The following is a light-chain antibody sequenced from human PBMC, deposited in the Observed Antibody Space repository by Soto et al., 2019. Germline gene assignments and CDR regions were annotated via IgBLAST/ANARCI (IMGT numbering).Light chain of an antibody. CDR2: KAS. CDR3: QHYNSYSEA. J-gene: IGKJ1*01. Sequence: DIQMTQSPSTLSGSVGDRVTITCRASQTISSWLAWYQQKQGKAPKLLSYKASTLKSGVPSRFSGSGSVTEFTLTISSLEPDDFATYYCQHYNSYSEAFGQGTKVELK. CDR1: QTISSW. V-gene: IGKV1-5*03.